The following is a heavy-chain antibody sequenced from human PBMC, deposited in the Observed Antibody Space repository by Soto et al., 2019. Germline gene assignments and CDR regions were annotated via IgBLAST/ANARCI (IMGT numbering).Heavy chain of an antibody. D-gene: IGHD3-3*01. Sequence: SETLSLTCTVSGGSISSGGYYWSWIRQHPGKGLEWIGYIYYSGSTYYNPSLKSRVTISVDTSKNQFSLKLSSVTAADTAVYYCARKTIFGRVSWFDPWGQVTLVTVSS. CDR2: IYYSGST. CDR1: GGSISSGGYY. V-gene: IGHV4-31*03. CDR3: ARKTIFGRVSWFDP. J-gene: IGHJ5*02.